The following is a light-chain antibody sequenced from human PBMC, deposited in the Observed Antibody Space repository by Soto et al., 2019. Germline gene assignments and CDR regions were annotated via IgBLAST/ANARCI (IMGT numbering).Light chain of an antibody. CDR2: KAS. CDR3: QHYNSYSEA. V-gene: IGKV1-5*03. Sequence: DIQMTHSPSSLSASARDRVTITFRASQSISSWLAWYQQKPGKAPKLLIYKASTLKSGVPSRFSGSGSGTEFTLTISSLQPDDFATYYCQHYNSYSEAFGQGTKADI. CDR1: QSISSW. J-gene: IGKJ1*01.